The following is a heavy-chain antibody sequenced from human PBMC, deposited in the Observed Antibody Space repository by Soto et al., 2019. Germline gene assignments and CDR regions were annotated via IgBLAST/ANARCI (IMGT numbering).Heavy chain of an antibody. Sequence: ASVKVSCKASGYTFTGYYMHWVRQAPGQGLEWMGWINPNSGGTNYAQKFRGWVTMTRDTSISTAYMELSRLRSDDTAVYYCARAPGKHYYYMDVWGKGTTVTVSS. D-gene: IGHD1-1*01. CDR2: INPNSGGT. CDR3: ARAPGKHYYYMDV. CDR1: GYTFTGYY. V-gene: IGHV1-2*04. J-gene: IGHJ6*03.